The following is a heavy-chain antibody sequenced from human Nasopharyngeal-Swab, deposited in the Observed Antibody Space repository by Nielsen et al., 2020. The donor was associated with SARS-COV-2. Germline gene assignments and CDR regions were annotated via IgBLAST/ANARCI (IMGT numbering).Heavy chain of an antibody. Sequence: ASVKVSCKASGYTFTGYYMHWVRQAPGQGLEWMGWINPNSGGTNYAQKFQGWVTMTRDTSISTAYMELSRLRSDDTAVYYCARSGYVKVDYYYYGMDVWGKGTTVTVSS. CDR1: GYTFTGYY. D-gene: IGHD5-12*01. V-gene: IGHV1-2*04. CDR3: ARSGYVKVDYYYYGMDV. CDR2: INPNSGGT. J-gene: IGHJ6*04.